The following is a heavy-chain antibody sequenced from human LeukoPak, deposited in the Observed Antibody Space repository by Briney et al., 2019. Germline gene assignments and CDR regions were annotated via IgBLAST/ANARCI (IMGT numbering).Heavy chain of an antibody. CDR1: GASVSSGGYY. CDR2: IYYSGST. D-gene: IGHD3-3*01. CDR3: ARDGAYYDFWSGPFDP. V-gene: IGHV4-61*08. J-gene: IGHJ5*02. Sequence: SETLSLTCTVSGASVSSGGYYWSWIRQPPGKGLEWIGYIYYSGSTNYNPSLKSRVTISVDTSKNQFSLKLSSVTAADTAVYYCARDGAYYDFWSGPFDPWGQGTLVTVSS.